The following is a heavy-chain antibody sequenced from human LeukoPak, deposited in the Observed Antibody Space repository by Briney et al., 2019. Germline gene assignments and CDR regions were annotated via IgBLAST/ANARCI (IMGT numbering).Heavy chain of an antibody. J-gene: IGHJ4*02. CDR2: ISYDGSNK. CDR3: AKGYCGGDCPFDY. Sequence: SGGSLRLSCAASGFTFSSYGMHWVRQAPGKGLEWVAGISYDGSNKYYADSVKGRFTISRDNSKNTQYLQMNSLRTEDTAVYYCAKGYCGGDCPFDYWGRGTLVTVSS. CDR1: GFTFSSYG. D-gene: IGHD2-21*01. V-gene: IGHV3-30*18.